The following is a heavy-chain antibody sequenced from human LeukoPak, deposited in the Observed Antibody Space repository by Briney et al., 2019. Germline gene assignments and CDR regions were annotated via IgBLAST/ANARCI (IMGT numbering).Heavy chain of an antibody. J-gene: IGHJ4*02. V-gene: IGHV4-31*03. Sequence: SETLSLTYTVSGASISIDAYCWSWLRQHPGKGLEWIGYISYSGSTYYNPSLKSRITISVDTSKNQFSLNLSSVTAADTAVYFCAAIVVVPPAIAYWGQGTLVSDSS. D-gene: IGHD2-2*01. CDR2: ISYSGST. CDR1: GASISIDAYC. CDR3: AAIVVVPPAIAY.